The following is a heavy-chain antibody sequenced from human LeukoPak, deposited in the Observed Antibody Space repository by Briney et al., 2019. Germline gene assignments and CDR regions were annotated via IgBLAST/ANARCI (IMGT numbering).Heavy chain of an antibody. CDR2: INPSGDST. J-gene: IGHJ4*02. Sequence: ASVKISCKASGYTFTINHIHWVRQAPGQGLEWMGVINPSGDSTTYAQNFQGRVTMTRDTSTSTVYMELLSLRSEDTAIYYCAKLATSDTGETYWGQGTLVTVSS. D-gene: IGHD3-16*01. CDR1: GYTFTINH. V-gene: IGHV1-46*01. CDR3: AKLATSDTGETY.